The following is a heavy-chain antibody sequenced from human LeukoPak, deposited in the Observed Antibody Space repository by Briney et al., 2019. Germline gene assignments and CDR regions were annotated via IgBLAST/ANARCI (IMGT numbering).Heavy chain of an antibody. D-gene: IGHD6-6*01. Sequence: GGSLRLSCAASGFTFSNYGMSWVRQAPGKGLEWVSAITDDGRSTYYADSVKGRFTISKDNSKKTLSLQMNNLRAEDTAVYYCAKRVPYSSSSVYFDYWGQGTLVTVSS. J-gene: IGHJ4*02. CDR3: AKRVPYSSSSVYFDY. V-gene: IGHV3-23*01. CDR2: ITDDGRST. CDR1: GFTFSNYG.